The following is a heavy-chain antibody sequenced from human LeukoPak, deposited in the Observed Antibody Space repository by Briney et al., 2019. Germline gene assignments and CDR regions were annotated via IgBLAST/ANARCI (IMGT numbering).Heavy chain of an antibody. CDR1: GFTFSDYY. CDR2: ISSSSSST. V-gene: IGHV3-11*05. Sequence: PGGSLRLSCVASGFTFSDYYMSWIRQAPGKGLEWISYISSSSSSTNYADSVKGRFTISRDNPKNSLYLLMNSLRAEDTAMYYCARGFIHRSGEANYWGQGTLVTVSS. J-gene: IGHJ4*02. CDR3: ARGFIHRSGEANY. D-gene: IGHD3-22*01.